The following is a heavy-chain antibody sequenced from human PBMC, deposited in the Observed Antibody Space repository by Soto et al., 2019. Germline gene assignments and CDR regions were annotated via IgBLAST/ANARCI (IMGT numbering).Heavy chain of an antibody. D-gene: IGHD3-16*01. J-gene: IGHJ6*02. V-gene: IGHV1-69*08. CDR1: GGFSSYT. CDR3: ARDRKGGGSPTEKYGMDV. CDR2: IIPLLDIA. Sequence: QVQLVQSGAEVKKPGSSVKVSCKASGGFSSYTISWVRQAPGQGLEWMGRIIPLLDIANYPQKFQARVTIPAEXXTXTXXMEMSSLRSEDTAVYYCARDRKGGGSPTEKYGMDVWGQGTTVTVSS.